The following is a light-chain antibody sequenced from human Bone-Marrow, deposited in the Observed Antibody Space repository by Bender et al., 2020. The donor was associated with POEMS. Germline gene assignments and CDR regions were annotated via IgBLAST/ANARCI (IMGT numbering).Light chain of an antibody. J-gene: IGLJ1*01. CDR2: DVT. CDR3: SSYTSGSALYV. V-gene: IGLV2-14*03. Sequence: QSALTQPASVSGSPGQSITISCTGTSNDIGSYNYVSWYQQLPGKAPKLIISDVTNRPSGISNRFSGSKSGITASLTISGLRAEDEADYYCSSYTSGSALYVLGTGTTVTVL. CDR1: SNDIGSYNY.